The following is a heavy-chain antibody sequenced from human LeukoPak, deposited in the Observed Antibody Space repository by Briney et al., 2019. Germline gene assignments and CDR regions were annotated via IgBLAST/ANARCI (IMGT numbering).Heavy chain of an antibody. J-gene: IGHJ4*02. CDR2: IIPIFGIA. V-gene: IGHV1-69*13. CDR1: GGTFSSYA. CDR3: ARGVEVRGVGFDY. Sequence: GASVKVSCKASGGTFSSYAISWVRQAPGHGLEWMGGIIPIFGIANYAQKFQGRVTITADESTSTAYMELSSLRSEDTAVYYCARGVEVRGVGFDYWGQGTLVTVSS. D-gene: IGHD3-10*01.